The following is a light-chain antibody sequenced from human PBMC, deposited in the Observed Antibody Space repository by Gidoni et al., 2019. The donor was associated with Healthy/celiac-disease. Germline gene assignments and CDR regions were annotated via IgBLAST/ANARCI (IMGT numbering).Light chain of an antibody. Sequence: EIVFTQSPGTLSLSPGERATLSCRASQSASSSYLAWYQQKPGQAPRLLIYGASSRATGIPDRFSGSGSGTDFTLTISRLEPEDFAVYYCQQYGSSTWTFGQGTKVEIK. CDR1: QSASSSY. J-gene: IGKJ1*01. CDR2: GAS. V-gene: IGKV3-20*01. CDR3: QQYGSSTWT.